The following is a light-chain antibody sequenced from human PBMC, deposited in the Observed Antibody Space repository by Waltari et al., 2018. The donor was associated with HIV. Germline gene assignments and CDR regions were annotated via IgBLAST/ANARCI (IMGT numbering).Light chain of an antibody. J-gene: IGKJ1*01. V-gene: IGKV3-20*01. Sequence: GERATLSCRASQSVSSSYLAWYQQKPGQAPRLLIYAASSRATGIPDRFSGSGSGTDFTLTISRLEPGDCAVYFCQQYGSSPRTFGQGTKVEIK. CDR3: QQYGSSPRT. CDR1: QSVSSSY. CDR2: AAS.